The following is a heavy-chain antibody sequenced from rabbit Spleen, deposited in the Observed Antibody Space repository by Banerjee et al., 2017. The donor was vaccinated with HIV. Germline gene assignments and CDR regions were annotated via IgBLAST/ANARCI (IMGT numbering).Heavy chain of an antibody. CDR2: IAGSGSGFT. CDR1: GFSFSYSDY. V-gene: IGHV1S45*01. Sequence: QEQLVESGGGLVQPGGSLTLTCTASGFSFSYSDYMCWVRQAPGKGLEWISCIAGSGSGFTYSATWANGRFTCSKASSTTVTLQMTSLTVADTATYFCARDTGSSFSSYGMDLWGPGTLVTVS. CDR3: ARDTGSSFSSYGMDL. J-gene: IGHJ6*01. D-gene: IGHD8-1*01.